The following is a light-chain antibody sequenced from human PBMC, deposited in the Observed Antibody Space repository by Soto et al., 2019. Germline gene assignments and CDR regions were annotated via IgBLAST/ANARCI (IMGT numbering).Light chain of an antibody. V-gene: IGKV3D-20*01. CDR2: DAS. CDR3: QQVNSFPST. Sequence: EIVWTQSPATLSLSPGERATLSCGASQSVRSSYLAWYQQKPGLAPRLLICDASSRAIGIPDRFSGSGSGTDFTLTLSSLQPEDFATYYCQQVNSFPSTFGQGTRLEIK. CDR1: QSVRSSY. J-gene: IGKJ5*01.